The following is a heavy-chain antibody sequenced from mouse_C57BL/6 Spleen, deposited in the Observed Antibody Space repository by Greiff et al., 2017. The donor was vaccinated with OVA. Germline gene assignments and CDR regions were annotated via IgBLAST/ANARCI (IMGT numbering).Heavy chain of an antibody. D-gene: IGHD2-4*01. CDR1: GFSFNTYA. CDR2: IRSKSNNYET. Sequence: EVQGVESGGGLVQPKGSLKLSCAASGFSFNTYAMNWVRQAPGKGLEWVARIRSKSNNYETYYADSVKDRFTISRDDSESMLYLQMKNLKTEDTAMYCCVRGRDYDGFAYWGQGTLVTVSA. CDR3: VRGRDYDGFAY. V-gene: IGHV10-1*01. J-gene: IGHJ3*01.